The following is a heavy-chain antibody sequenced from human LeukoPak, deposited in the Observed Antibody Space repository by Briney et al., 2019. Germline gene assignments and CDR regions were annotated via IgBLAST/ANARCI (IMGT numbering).Heavy chain of an antibody. CDR2: IKRDGSEK. J-gene: IGHJ4*02. CDR3: AREVSEGFDF. CDR1: GFTFSSYW. V-gene: IGHV3-7*01. Sequence: SGGSLRLSCAASGFTFSSYWMSWVRQAPGKGREWVANIKRDGSEKYYVDSVKGRFTISRDNAKNSLYLQRNSLRAEDTALYYCAREVSEGFDFWGQGTLVTVSS. D-gene: IGHD3-22*01.